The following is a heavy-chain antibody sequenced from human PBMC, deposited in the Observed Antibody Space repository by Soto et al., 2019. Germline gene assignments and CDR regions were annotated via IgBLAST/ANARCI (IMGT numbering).Heavy chain of an antibody. CDR3: ARGHYDFWSGYFATIDY. CDR2: MHNSGST. V-gene: IGHV4-59*08. Sequence: SVTLSLTWTVSGGSISSYYWSWIRQPPGKGLEWIGYMHNSGSTKYNPSLKSRVTISADTSKNQFSLKLSSVTAADSAVYYCARGHYDFWSGYFATIDYWGQGTLVTVSS. J-gene: IGHJ4*02. CDR1: GGSISSYY. D-gene: IGHD3-3*01.